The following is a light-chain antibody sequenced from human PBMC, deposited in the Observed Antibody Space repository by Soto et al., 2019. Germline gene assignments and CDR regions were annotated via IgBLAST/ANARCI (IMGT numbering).Light chain of an antibody. J-gene: IGKJ5*01. CDR2: DAF. Sequence: PGAIAPLSCRASQSVSNYLAWYQQKPGQAPRLLIYDAFKRATGIPDRFSGSGSGTDFTLTISSLEPEDFAVYFCQQRSNWPLYTFGQGTRLEI. CDR1: QSVSNY. CDR3: QQRSNWPLYT. V-gene: IGKV3-11*01.